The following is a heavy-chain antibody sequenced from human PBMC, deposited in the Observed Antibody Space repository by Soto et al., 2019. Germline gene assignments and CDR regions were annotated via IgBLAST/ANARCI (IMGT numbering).Heavy chain of an antibody. CDR3: ANPGVTGRRIPYDY. Sequence: GGSLKLSCAASGFTFSSYAITWVRQAPGKGREGVSTITGSGATTCYTDSVKGRFTISRDNSKNTLFLQMNSLRVEDTALYYCANPGVTGRRIPYDYWGQGTPVTVSS. D-gene: IGHD2-21*02. CDR1: GFTFSSYA. CDR2: ITGSGATT. V-gene: IGHV3-23*01. J-gene: IGHJ4*02.